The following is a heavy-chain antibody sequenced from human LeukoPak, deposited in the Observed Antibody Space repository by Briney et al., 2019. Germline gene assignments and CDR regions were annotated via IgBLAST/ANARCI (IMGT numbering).Heavy chain of an antibody. V-gene: IGHV4-61*02. D-gene: IGHD2-21*01. CDR2: IYNTGRT. Sequence: SETLSLTCTVSGGSINSGSYFWTWIRQPAGQPAGKGLEWIGRIYNTGRTSYNPSIGSRVTISADMSKNQFSLHLTGVTAADTAVYFCSRAYYWVDSWGQGTLVTVSS. J-gene: IGHJ5*01. CDR3: SRAYYWVDS. CDR1: GGSINSGSYF.